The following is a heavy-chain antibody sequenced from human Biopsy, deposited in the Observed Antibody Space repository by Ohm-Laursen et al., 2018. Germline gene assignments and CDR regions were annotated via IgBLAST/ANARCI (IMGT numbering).Heavy chain of an antibody. J-gene: IGHJ3*01. CDR3: ARLYRLDDYWNDDPPDAFDV. V-gene: IGHV4-59*01. Sequence: GTLSLTCTVSGGSISGYYWSWIRQSPGKGLEWIGFISKGGDTTYNPSLRGRVAISVDTSKNQFSLKLSSVTAADKAIFFCARLYRLDDYWNDDPPDAFDVWGQGTRVTVSS. D-gene: IGHD1-1*01. CDR2: ISKGGDT. CDR1: GGSISGYY.